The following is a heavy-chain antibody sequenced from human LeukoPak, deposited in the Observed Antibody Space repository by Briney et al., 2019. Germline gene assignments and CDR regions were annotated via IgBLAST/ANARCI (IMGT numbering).Heavy chain of an antibody. CDR2: IRYEGSNK. J-gene: IGHJ4*02. D-gene: IGHD6-13*01. V-gene: IGHV3-30*02. CDR3: AKTYSSSRRQYYFDY. CDR1: GFTFSSYG. Sequence: GGSLRLSCAASGFTFSSYGMHWVRQAPGKGLEWVAFIRYEGSNKYYADSVKGRFTISRDNSKNTLYLQMNSLRAEDAAVYYCAKTYSSSRRQYYFDYWGQGTLVTASS.